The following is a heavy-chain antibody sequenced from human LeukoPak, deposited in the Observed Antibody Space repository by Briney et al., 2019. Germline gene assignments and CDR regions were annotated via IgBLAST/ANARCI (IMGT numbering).Heavy chain of an antibody. Sequence: GGSLRLSCAASGFTFSSYAMHWVRRAPGKGLEWVAVISYDGSNKYYADSVKGRFTISRDNSKNTLYLQMNSLRAEDTAVYYCARAGPTSLYYYDSSGYYPAADYWGQGTLVTVSS. V-gene: IGHV3-30*04. D-gene: IGHD3-22*01. CDR3: ARAGPTSLYYYDSSGYYPAADY. J-gene: IGHJ4*02. CDR2: ISYDGSNK. CDR1: GFTFSSYA.